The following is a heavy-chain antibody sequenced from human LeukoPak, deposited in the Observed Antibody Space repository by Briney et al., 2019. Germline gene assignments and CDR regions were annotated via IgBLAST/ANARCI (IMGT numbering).Heavy chain of an antibody. D-gene: IGHD6-19*01. Sequence: GGSLRLSCAASGFTFSDHWMHWVRHVPGKGLLWVARMNSDGTTTNYADSVKGRFTISRDNAENTLFLQMNSLGADDTAVYYCARAGWYRFDYWGQGTLVTVSS. J-gene: IGHJ4*02. V-gene: IGHV3-74*01. CDR1: GFTFSDHW. CDR2: MNSDGTTT. CDR3: ARAGWYRFDY.